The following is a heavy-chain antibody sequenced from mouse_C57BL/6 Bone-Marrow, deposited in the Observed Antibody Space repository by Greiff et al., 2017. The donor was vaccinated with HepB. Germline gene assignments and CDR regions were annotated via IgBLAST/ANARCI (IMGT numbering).Heavy chain of an antibody. CDR1: GYTFTSYW. D-gene: IGHD1-1*01. J-gene: IGHJ4*01. CDR3: ARSPLITTVGGDY. V-gene: IGHV1-50*01. Sequence: VQLQQPGAELVKPGASVKLSCKASGYTFTSYWMQWVKQRPGQGLEWIGEIDPSDSYTNYNQKFKGKATLTVDTSSSTAYMQLSSLTSEDSAVYYCARSPLITTVGGDYWGQGTSVTVSS. CDR2: IDPSDSYT.